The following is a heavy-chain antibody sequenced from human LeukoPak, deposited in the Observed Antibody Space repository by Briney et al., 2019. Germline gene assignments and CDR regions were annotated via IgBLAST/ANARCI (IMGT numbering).Heavy chain of an antibody. CDR1: GFTFSSYW. CDR3: ARELRTFDS. Sequence: GGSLRLSCAASGFTFSSYWMTWVRQAPGTGLERVANMKHNGDELTYVDSVEDRFTISRDNAKNSLYLYMTSLRAEDTAVYYCARELRTFDSWGQGTLVTVSS. V-gene: IGHV3-7*01. J-gene: IGHJ4*02. D-gene: IGHD3-16*01. CDR2: MKHNGDEL.